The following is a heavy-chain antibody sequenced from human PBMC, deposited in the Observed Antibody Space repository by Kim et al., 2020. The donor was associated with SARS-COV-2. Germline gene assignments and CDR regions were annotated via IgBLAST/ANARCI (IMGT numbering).Heavy chain of an antibody. V-gene: IGHV1-2*04. CDR2: INPNSGGT. CDR3: ARERLWFGDPGYYGMDV. Sequence: ASVKVSCKASGYTFTGYYMHWVRQAPGQGLEWMGWINPNSGGTNYAQKFQGWVTMTRDTSISTAYMELSRLRSDDTAVYYCARERLWFGDPGYYGMDVWGQGTTVTVSS. CDR1: GYTFTGYY. D-gene: IGHD3-10*01. J-gene: IGHJ6*02.